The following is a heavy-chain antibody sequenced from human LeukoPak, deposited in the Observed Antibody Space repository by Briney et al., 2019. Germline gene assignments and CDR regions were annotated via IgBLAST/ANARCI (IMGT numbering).Heavy chain of an antibody. CDR2: INHNGST. J-gene: IGHJ4*02. D-gene: IGHD2-2*01. V-gene: IGHV4-34*01. Sequence: SETLSLTCAVYGGSYSDYYWTWFRQPPGKGLEWIGAINHNGSTNYNPSLKSRVTISVDTSKNQFSLKLSSVTAADTAVYYCARRQGYCISTSCREYWGQGTLVTVSS. CDR1: GGSYSDYY. CDR3: ARRQGYCISTSCREY.